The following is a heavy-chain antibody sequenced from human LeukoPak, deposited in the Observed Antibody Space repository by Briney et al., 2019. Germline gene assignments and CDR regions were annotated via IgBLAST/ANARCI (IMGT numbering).Heavy chain of an antibody. Sequence: SETLSLTCAVYGGSFSGYYWSWIRQPPGKGLEWIGEINHSGSTNYNPSLKSRVTISVDTSKNQFSLKLSSVTAADTAVYYCARSRSSGTYWGQGALVTVSS. CDR2: INHSGST. V-gene: IGHV4-34*01. D-gene: IGHD3-10*01. J-gene: IGHJ4*02. CDR3: ARSRSSGTY. CDR1: GGSFSGYY.